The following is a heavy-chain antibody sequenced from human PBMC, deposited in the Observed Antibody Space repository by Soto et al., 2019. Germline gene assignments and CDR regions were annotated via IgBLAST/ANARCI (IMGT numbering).Heavy chain of an antibody. CDR3: ARESGYSSGWYEDAFDI. CDR2: TYYRSKWYN. J-gene: IGHJ3*02. CDR1: GDSVSSNSAA. D-gene: IGHD6-19*01. Sequence: QSQTLSLTCAISGDSVSSNSAAWNWIRQSPSRGLEWLGRTYYRSKWYNDYAVSVKSRITINPDTSKNQFSLQLNSVTPEDTAVYYCARESGYSSGWYEDAFDIWGQGTMVTVSS. V-gene: IGHV6-1*01.